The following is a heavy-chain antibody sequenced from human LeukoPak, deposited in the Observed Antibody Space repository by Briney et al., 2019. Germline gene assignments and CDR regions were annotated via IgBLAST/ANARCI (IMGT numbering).Heavy chain of an antibody. CDR3: ARVGSRRFLEWLLSDY. CDR2: INPNSGGT. J-gene: IGHJ4*02. Sequence: ASVKVSCKASGYTFTGHYMHWVRQAPGQGLEWMGWINPNSGGTNYAQKFQGRVTMTRDTSISTAYMELSRLRSDDTAVYYCARVGSRRFLEWLLSDYWGQGTLVTVSS. V-gene: IGHV1-2*02. CDR1: GYTFTGHY. D-gene: IGHD3-3*01.